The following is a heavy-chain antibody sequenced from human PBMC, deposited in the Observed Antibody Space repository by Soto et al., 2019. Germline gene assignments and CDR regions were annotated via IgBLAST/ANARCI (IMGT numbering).Heavy chain of an antibody. V-gene: IGHV1-2*04. D-gene: IGHD2-21*02. J-gene: IGHJ6*02. Sequence: ASVKVSCKTSGYSFTGYYIHWVRQAPGQGLEWMGWINPNSGDTNYAQKFQGWVTMTRDTSISTAYMELSRLRSDDTAVYYCAREMIRRRGGDEILYGMDVWGQGTTVAVSS. CDR1: GYSFTGYY. CDR3: AREMIRRRGGDEILYGMDV. CDR2: INPNSGDT.